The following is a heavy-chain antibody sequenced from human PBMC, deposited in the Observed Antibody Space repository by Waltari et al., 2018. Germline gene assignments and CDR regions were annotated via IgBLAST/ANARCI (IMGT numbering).Heavy chain of an antibody. CDR3: ARGPVSGSGSYYVGDY. CDR1: GLTFSSSW. CDR2: ISTDGSGA. D-gene: IGHD1-26*01. J-gene: IGHJ4*02. V-gene: IGHV3-74*01. Sequence: EVQLVESGGGLVQPGGSLRLACSASGLTFSSSWMPWVRQVPGKGLVWVSRISTDGSGANYADSVQGRFTSSRDNAKNILYLQMNSLRAEDTAVYYCARGPVSGSGSYYVGDYWGQGTLVTVSS.